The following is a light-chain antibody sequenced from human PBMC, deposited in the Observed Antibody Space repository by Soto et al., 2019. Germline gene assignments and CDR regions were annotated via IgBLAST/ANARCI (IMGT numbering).Light chain of an antibody. J-gene: IGLJ1*01. V-gene: IGLV2-14*01. CDR2: DVT. Sequence: QSALTQPASVSGSPGQSINISCTGSSSDSGAYDYVSWYQQRPVKAPKLMIFDVTNRPTGVSDRFSGSKSGNTASLTISGLHTEDEADYYCSSSTSSSTPYVFGTGTKVTVL. CDR3: SSSTSSSTPYV. CDR1: SSDSGAYDY.